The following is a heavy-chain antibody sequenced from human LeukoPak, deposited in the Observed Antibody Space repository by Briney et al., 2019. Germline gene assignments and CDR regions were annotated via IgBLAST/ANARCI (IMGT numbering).Heavy chain of an antibody. D-gene: IGHD6-13*01. CDR3: ARGVVAAAGRTFDF. Sequence: SETLSLTCTVSGDSFSYFYWSWIRQPPGKGLEWIGYIYNSGSTSYNPSLRSRVTISLDTSKNQFSLKLSSVTAADTPIYYCARGVVAAAGRTFDFWGQGTLVTVSS. CDR2: IYNSGST. V-gene: IGHV4-59*01. CDR1: GDSFSYFY. J-gene: IGHJ4*02.